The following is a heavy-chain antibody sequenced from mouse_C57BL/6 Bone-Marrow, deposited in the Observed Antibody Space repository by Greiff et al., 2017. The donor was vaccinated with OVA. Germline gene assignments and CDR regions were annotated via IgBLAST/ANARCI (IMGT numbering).Heavy chain of an antibody. V-gene: IGHV5-4*01. CDR1: GFTFSSYA. D-gene: IGHD1-1*01. Sequence: DVNLVESGGGLVKPGGSLKLSCAASGFTFSSYAMSWVRQTPEKRLEWVATISDGGSYTYYPDNVKGRFTVSRDNAKNNLYLQMSHLKSEDTAMYYCAREDYYGSSYHGGQGTTLTVSS. CDR2: ISDGGSYT. J-gene: IGHJ2*01. CDR3: AREDYYGSSYH.